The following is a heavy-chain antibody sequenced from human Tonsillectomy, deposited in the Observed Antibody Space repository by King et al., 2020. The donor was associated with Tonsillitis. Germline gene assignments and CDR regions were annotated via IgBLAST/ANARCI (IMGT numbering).Heavy chain of an antibody. CDR1: GFTFSSYA. V-gene: IGHV3-23*04. Sequence: VQLVESGGGLVQPGGSLRLSCAASGFTFSSYAMNWARQAPGKGLEWVASISCSGDNTYYADSVKGRFTISRDSSKNTLYLQMNSLRAEDTAVYYCAKGTVTVVTRPGVDYWGQGSLVTVSS. CDR2: ISCSGDNT. J-gene: IGHJ4*02. CDR3: AKGTVTVVTRPGVDY. D-gene: IGHD4-23*01.